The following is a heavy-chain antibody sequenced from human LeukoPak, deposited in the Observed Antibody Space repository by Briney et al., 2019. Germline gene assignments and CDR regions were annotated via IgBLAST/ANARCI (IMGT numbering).Heavy chain of an antibody. J-gene: IGHJ2*01. Sequence: GGSLRLSCAASGFTFSSYSMNWVRQAPGKGLEWVSSISSSSSYIYYADSVKGRFTISRDNAKNSLYLQMNSLRAEDTAVYYCTRTYCGGDCYPSYWYFDLWGRGTLVAVSS. V-gene: IGHV3-21*01. CDR2: ISSSSSYI. CDR3: TRTYCGGDCYPSYWYFDL. CDR1: GFTFSSYS. D-gene: IGHD2-21*01.